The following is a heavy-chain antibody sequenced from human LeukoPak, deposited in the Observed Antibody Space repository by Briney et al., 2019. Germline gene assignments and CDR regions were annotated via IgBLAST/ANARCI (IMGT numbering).Heavy chain of an antibody. J-gene: IGHJ5*02. CDR1: GGSISSYY. D-gene: IGHD4-17*01. CDR3: AGRDDYGLFDP. CDR2: IYTSGST. V-gene: IGHV4-4*09. Sequence: SETLSLTCTVSGGSISSYYWSWIRQPPGKGLEWIGYIYTSGSTNYNPSLKSRVTISVNTSKNQFSLKLSSVTAADTAVYYCAGRDDYGLFDPWGQGTLVTVSS.